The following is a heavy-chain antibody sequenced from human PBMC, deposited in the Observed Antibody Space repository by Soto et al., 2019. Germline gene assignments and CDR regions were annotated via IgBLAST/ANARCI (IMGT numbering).Heavy chain of an antibody. CDR1: GVSIHNGDYY. V-gene: IGHV4-30-4*01. CDR2: ISYSGTT. D-gene: IGHD4-17*01. Sequence: QVQLQESGPGLVKPSQTLSLTCTDSGVSIHNGDYYWSWIRQPPGKGLEWIGYISYSGTTYYNPSLKSRVSIAADTSKSQFSLTLSSVTAADTAVYYCARNNYGGNLEGYYIAHWGQGTLVTVSS. CDR3: ARNNYGGNLEGYYIAH. J-gene: IGHJ4*02.